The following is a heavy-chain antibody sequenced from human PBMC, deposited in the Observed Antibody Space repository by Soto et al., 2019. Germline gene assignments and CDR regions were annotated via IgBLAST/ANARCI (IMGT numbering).Heavy chain of an antibody. CDR2: LSWDRSTV. CDR3: AVSSPDIVVLPSSIYFSS. J-gene: IGHJ4*02. CDR1: GASTDPFT. D-gene: IGHD2-15*01. V-gene: IGHV3-9*02. Sequence: QPGGTLTLSCVASGASTDPFTMHWVRQRPGKGLEWVAGLSWDRSTVDYAVSVQGRFTISRDHAKNYVDLLMDSLRPDDTALYFCAVSSPDIVVLPSSIYFSSWGPGTQVTVSS.